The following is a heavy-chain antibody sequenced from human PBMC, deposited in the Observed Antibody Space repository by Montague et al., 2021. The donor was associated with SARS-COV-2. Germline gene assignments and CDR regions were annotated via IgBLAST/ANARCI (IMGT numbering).Heavy chain of an antibody. CDR2: INWNSDTI. J-gene: IGHJ4*02. CDR3: AGATPAGYYSNWYYFML. CDR1: GFTFGEYV. Sequence: SLRLSCAASGFTFGEYVMHWVRQAPGKGLEWVASINWNSDTIGYADSVXGRFTISRDNAKNSLYLQMNSLRTEDTAFYYCAGATPAGYYSNWYYFMLWGQGSLVTVSA. V-gene: IGHV3-9*01. D-gene: IGHD2/OR15-2a*01.